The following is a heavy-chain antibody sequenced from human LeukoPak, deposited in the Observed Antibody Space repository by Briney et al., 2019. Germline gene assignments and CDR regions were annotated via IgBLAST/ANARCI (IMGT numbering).Heavy chain of an antibody. J-gene: IGHJ4*02. D-gene: IGHD2-21*02. CDR2: IHHSGST. V-gene: IGHV4-38-2*02. Sequence: SETLSLTCAVSSYSIPSGHFWGWIRQPPGKGLEWIGNIHHSGSTFYNPSLKSRVTISVDTSKNQFSLKLSSVTAANTAVYYCARDHLYCGSDCYPYDYWGQGTLVTVSS. CDR1: SYSIPSGHF. CDR3: ARDHLYCGSDCYPYDY.